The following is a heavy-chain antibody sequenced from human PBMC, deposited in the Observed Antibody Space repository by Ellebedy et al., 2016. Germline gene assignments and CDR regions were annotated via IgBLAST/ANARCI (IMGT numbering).Heavy chain of an antibody. D-gene: IGHD1-1*01. CDR2: INHSGST. Sequence: SETLSLXXAVYGGSFSGYYWSWIRQPPGKGLEWIGEINHSGSTNYNPSLKSRVTISVDTSKNQFSLKLSSVTAADTAVYYCARDGRDDGAFDIWGQGTMVTVSS. CDR3: ARDGRDDGAFDI. J-gene: IGHJ3*02. V-gene: IGHV4-34*01. CDR1: GGSFSGYY.